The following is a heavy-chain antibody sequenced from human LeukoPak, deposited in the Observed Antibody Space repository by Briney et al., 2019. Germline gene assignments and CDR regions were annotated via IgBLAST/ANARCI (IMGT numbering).Heavy chain of an antibody. D-gene: IGHD2-21*01. Sequence: GESLKISCKGSGYSFTSYWIGWVRQMPGKGLEWMGIIYPGDSDTRYSPSFQGQVTISADKSISTAYLQWSSLKASDTAMYYCARPPAYCGGDCFFDYWGHGTLVTVSS. J-gene: IGHJ4*01. CDR3: ARPPAYCGGDCFFDY. V-gene: IGHV5-51*01. CDR2: IYPGDSDT. CDR1: GYSFTSYW.